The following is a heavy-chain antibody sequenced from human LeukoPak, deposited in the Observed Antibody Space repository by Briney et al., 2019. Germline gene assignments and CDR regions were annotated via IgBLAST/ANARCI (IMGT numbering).Heavy chain of an antibody. V-gene: IGHV4-39*07. J-gene: IGHJ5*02. CDR3: ARDIQRFGP. Sequence: SETLSLTCTVSGGSIRSSSYYWGWIRQPPGKWLEWIGSTYYSGSTSYHPSLKSRVTISVDTSKNQFSLRLTSVTAADTAVYYCARDIQRFGPWGQGTLVTVSS. CDR2: TYYSGST. CDR1: GGSIRSSSYY.